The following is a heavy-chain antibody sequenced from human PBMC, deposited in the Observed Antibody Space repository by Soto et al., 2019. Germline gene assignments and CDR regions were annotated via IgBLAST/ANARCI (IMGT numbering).Heavy chain of an antibody. CDR3: AKGPHTNVGWPYYFES. V-gene: IGHV3-48*02. Sequence: GSLRLSCLASAFSLATYPINWVRQTPGKGLEWISYSSPRGDTISYADSVEGRFTISRDNARNSLSLHMSSLRDEDSALYYCAKGPHTNVGWPYYFESWGQGVPVTVSS. CDR2: SSPRGDTI. CDR1: AFSLATYP. D-gene: IGHD6-19*01. J-gene: IGHJ4*02.